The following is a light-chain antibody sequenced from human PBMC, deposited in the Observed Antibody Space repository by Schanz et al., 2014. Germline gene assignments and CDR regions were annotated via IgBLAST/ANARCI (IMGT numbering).Light chain of an antibody. CDR3: NSYTGSNNFWV. CDR1: SSDVGGYNY. CDR2: DVS. Sequence: QSALTQPASVSGSPGQSITISCTGTSSDVGGYNYVSWYQQHPGKAPKLMIYDVSNRPSGVSNRFSGSKSGNTASLTISGLQAEDEADYYCNSYTGSNNFWVIGGGTKLTVL. J-gene: IGLJ3*02. V-gene: IGLV2-14*01.